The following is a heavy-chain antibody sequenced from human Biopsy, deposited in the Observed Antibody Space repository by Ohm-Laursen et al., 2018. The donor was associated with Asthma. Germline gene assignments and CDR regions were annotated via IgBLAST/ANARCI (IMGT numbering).Heavy chain of an antibody. Sequence: TLSLTCTVSGVSIRSYYWTRIRQPPGKGLEWIGNIHYSGSTYSNPSLKSRVTISVDTSKKQISLRLGSVIAADTAVYYCAGFCSGGNCPDHWGQGTLVTVSS. CDR1: GVSIRSYY. CDR2: IHYSGST. V-gene: IGHV4-59*01. D-gene: IGHD2-15*01. CDR3: AGFCSGGNCPDH. J-gene: IGHJ4*02.